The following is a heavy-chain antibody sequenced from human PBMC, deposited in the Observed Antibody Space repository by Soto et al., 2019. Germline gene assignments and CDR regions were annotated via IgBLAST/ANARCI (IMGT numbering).Heavy chain of an antibody. CDR3: AHAYGGRSLY. Sequence: QITLKESGPTLVKPTQTLTLTCTFSGFSLTTDRVGVGWIRQPPGEALEWLAVIYWDDSKTYRPSLESRLTLPKDTSKTQVALTMTNMDSLDTATYYCAHAYGGRSLYWGQGTLVTVSS. V-gene: IGHV2-5*02. CDR2: IYWDDSK. J-gene: IGHJ4*02. CDR1: GFSLTTDRVG. D-gene: IGHD1-26*01.